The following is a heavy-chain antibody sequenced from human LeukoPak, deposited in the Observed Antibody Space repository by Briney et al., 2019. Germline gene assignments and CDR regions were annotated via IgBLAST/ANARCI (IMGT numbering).Heavy chain of an antibody. CDR3: ASDKGRAYSYGYVDY. D-gene: IGHD5-18*01. J-gene: IGHJ4*02. CDR1: GYTFTTIG. CDR2: ISPYNGNT. V-gene: IGHV1-18*01. Sequence: ASVKVSCKHSGYTFTTIGINWVRQAPGQGLEWMGWISPYNGNTNYAQKLQGRVTMTTDTSTNTAYMELRSLRSDDTAVYYYASDKGRAYSYGYVDYWGQGTLVTVS.